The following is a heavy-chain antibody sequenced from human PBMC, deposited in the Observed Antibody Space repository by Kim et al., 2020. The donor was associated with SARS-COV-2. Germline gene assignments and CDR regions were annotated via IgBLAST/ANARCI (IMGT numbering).Heavy chain of an antibody. D-gene: IGHD5-18*01. V-gene: IGHV3-15*01. Sequence: YAAPVKGRFTISRDDSKNTLYLQMNSLKTEDTAVYYCTTGLQLWPNAFDYWGQGTLVTVSS. J-gene: IGHJ4*02. CDR3: TTGLQLWPNAFDY.